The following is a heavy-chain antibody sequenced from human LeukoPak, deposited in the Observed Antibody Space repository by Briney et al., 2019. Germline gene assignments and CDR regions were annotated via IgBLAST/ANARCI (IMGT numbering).Heavy chain of an antibody. CDR2: IDTAGDT. J-gene: IGHJ1*01. CDR1: GFTFSSYD. V-gene: IGHV3-13*04. CDR3: ARDGGLRHFQH. D-gene: IGHD4-17*01. Sequence: GGSLRLSCAASGFTFSSYDMHWVRQVTGRGLEWVSGIDTAGDTYYRGSVKGRFTISRENAKNSLYLQMSSLRAGDTAVYYCARDGGLRHFQHWGQGALVTVSS.